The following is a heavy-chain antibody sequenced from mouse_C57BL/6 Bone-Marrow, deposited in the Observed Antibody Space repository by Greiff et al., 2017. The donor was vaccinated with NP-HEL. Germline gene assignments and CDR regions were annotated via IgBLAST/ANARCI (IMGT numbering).Heavy chain of an antibody. CDR3: TLYDYPWFAY. Sequence: VQLQQSGAELVRPGASVKLSCTASGFNIKDDYMHWVKQRPEQGLEWIGWIDPENGDTEYASKFQGKATITADTSSNTAYLQLSSLTSEDTAVYYCTLYDYPWFAYWGQGTLVTVSA. J-gene: IGHJ3*01. V-gene: IGHV14-4*01. D-gene: IGHD2-4*01. CDR2: IDPENGDT. CDR1: GFNIKDDY.